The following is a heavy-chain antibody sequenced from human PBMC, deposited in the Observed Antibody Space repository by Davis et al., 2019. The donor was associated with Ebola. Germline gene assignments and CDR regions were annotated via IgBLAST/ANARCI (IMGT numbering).Heavy chain of an antibody. D-gene: IGHD7-27*01. CDR2: ISGSGGTT. J-gene: IGHJ5*02. Sequence: GGSLRLSCADSVITFSSYAMTWVRQAPGKGLEWVSAISGSGGTTYYAGSVKGRFTVSRDNSKKTMYLQMNSLRAEDTAVYYCARDLGRSNWFDPWGQGTLVTVSS. CDR3: ARDLGRSNWFDP. V-gene: IGHV3-23*01. CDR1: VITFSSYA.